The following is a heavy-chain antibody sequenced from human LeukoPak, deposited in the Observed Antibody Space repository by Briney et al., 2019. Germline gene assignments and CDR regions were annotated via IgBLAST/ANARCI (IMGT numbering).Heavy chain of an antibody. D-gene: IGHD6-19*01. CDR3: ARDLTVAVARGGDPYFDY. CDR1: GYTFTGYY. Sequence: ASVKVSCKASGYTFTGYYMHWVRQAPGQGLEWMGWINPNSGGTNYAQKFQGRVTMTRDTSISTAYMELSRLRSDDTAVYYCARDLTVAVARGGDPYFDYWGQGTLVTVSS. J-gene: IGHJ4*02. V-gene: IGHV1-2*02. CDR2: INPNSGGT.